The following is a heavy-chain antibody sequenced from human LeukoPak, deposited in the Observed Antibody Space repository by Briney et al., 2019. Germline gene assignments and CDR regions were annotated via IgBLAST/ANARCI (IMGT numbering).Heavy chain of an antibody. Sequence: PGGSLRLSCAASGFTFSRYAMHWVRQAPGMGLEWVAAIWFDGSVKHYSDAVKGRFTISRDNSLNTLYLQMNSLRAEDTAVYYCAKDATTGYYFDYWGQGTLVTVSS. D-gene: IGHD1-26*01. CDR2: IWFDGSVK. CDR3: AKDATTGYYFDY. CDR1: GFTFSRYA. V-gene: IGHV3-33*06. J-gene: IGHJ4*02.